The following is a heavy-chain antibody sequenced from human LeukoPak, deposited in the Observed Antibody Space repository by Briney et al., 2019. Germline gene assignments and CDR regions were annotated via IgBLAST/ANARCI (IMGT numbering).Heavy chain of an antibody. Sequence: GGSLRLSCAASGFTFGSYAMTWVRQAPGKGLEWVANIEQNGSGKYYVDSVKGRFTISRDNAKNSLYLQMNSLRAEDTAVYFCRSGSWRSSFDYWGQGTLVTVSS. CDR2: IEQNGSGK. CDR1: GFTFGSYA. V-gene: IGHV3-7*02. CDR3: RSGSWRSSFDY. J-gene: IGHJ4*02. D-gene: IGHD3-10*01.